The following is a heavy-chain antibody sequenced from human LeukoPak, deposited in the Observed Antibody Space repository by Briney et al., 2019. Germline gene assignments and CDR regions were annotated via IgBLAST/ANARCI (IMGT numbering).Heavy chain of an antibody. CDR2: ISWNSGSI. V-gene: IGHV3-9*01. CDR3: AKDLGQGYYYYYGMDV. J-gene: IGHJ6*02. CDR1: GFTFDDYA. Sequence: GGSLRLSCAAPGFTFDDYAMHWVRQAPGKGLEWVSGISWNSGSIGYADSVKGRFTISRDNAKNSLYLQMNSLRAEDTALYYCAKDLGQGYYYYYGMDVWGQGTTVTVSS.